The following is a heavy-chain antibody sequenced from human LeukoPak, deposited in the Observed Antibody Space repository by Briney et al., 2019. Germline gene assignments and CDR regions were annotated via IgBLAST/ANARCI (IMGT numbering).Heavy chain of an antibody. Sequence: GASVKVSCKATSRISWVRQAPGQGQEWMGWIGTYGGDTYYAQKFQGRITVTTDTSTSTVYMELRNLRSDDTAVYYCARDLWNFYDDSGYNRDFDSWGQGTLVTVSS. CDR3: ARDLWNFYDDSGYNRDFDS. CDR1: TSR. J-gene: IGHJ5*01. V-gene: IGHV1-18*01. D-gene: IGHD3-22*01. CDR2: IGTYGGDT.